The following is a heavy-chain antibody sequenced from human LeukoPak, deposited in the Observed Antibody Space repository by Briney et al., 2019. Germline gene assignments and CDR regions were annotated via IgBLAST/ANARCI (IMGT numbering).Heavy chain of an antibody. V-gene: IGHV3-23*01. CDR1: GFTFSSYA. D-gene: IGHD3-3*01. Sequence: QPGGSLRLSCAASGFTFSSYAMSWVRQAPGKGLEWVSAISGSGGSTYYADSVKGRFTISRDNSKNTLYLQMNSLRAEDTAVYYCAKLKGQNLERLLFGRWFDPWGQGTWSPSPQ. CDR3: AKLKGQNLERLLFGRWFDP. J-gene: IGHJ5*02. CDR2: ISGSGGST.